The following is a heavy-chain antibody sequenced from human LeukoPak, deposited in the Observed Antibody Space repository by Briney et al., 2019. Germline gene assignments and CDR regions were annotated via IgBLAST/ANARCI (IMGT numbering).Heavy chain of an antibody. CDR1: GASISSYY. D-gene: IGHD3-16*01. Sequence: SETLSLTCTVSGASISSYYWSWIRQSPGKGLEWIGYIYYTGSRNYNPSLKSRATTSIDRSKNQFSLKLNSVTAADTAVYYCARVGGAPLGAFDIWGQGTMVTVSS. V-gene: IGHV4-59*01. J-gene: IGHJ3*02. CDR2: IYYTGSR. CDR3: ARVGGAPLGAFDI.